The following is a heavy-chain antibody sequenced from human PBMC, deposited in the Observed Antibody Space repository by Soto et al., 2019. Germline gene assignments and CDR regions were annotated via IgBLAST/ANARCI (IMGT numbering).Heavy chain of an antibody. D-gene: IGHD6-19*01. CDR3: AKDRGWLAERYYYGMDV. V-gene: IGHV3-30*18. CDR2: ISYDGSNK. Sequence: QVQLVESGGGVVQPGRSLRLSCAASGFTFSSYGMHWVRQAPGKGLEWVAVISYDGSNKYYADSVKGRFTISRDNSKNXXYLQMNSLRGEVTVGYYGAKDRGWLAERYYYGMDVWGQGTTVTVSS. CDR1: GFTFSSYG. J-gene: IGHJ6*02.